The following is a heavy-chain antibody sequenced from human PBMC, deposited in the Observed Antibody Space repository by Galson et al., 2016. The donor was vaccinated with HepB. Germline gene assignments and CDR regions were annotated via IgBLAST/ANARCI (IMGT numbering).Heavy chain of an antibody. Sequence: SVKVSCKASGYTFTGYYMHWVRQAPGQGFEWMGWINPNSGGTNDAQKFQGRVTMTRDTSITTAYMERSRLRSYDTAVYYCARTFTGFGDVFRSPGAKKYPASSGWYWDFDHWGQGILVTVSS. V-gene: IGHV1-2*02. D-gene: IGHD6-19*01. CDR1: GYTFTGYY. CDR2: INPNSGGT. J-gene: IGHJ4*02. CDR3: ARTFTGFGDVFRSPGAKKYPASSGWYWDFDH.